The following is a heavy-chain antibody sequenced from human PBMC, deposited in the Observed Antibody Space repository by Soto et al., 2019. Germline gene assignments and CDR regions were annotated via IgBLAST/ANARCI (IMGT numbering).Heavy chain of an antibody. V-gene: IGHV3-9*01. J-gene: IGHJ6*02. CDR3: AKDIARYQLVLITEGMDV. CDR1: GFSFEDYG. CDR2: ISWNSRNI. D-gene: IGHD3-10*01. Sequence: EVQLVESGGGLVQPGRSQRLSCAASGFSFEDYGMHWVRQAPGKGREWVSSISWNSRNIAYADSVKGRFTVSRDNAKNSLYLQMNSLRPEDTALYYCAKDIARYQLVLITEGMDVWGQGTTVTVSS.